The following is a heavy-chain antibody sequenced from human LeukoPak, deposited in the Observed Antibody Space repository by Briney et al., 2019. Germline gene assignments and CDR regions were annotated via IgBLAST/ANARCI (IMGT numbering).Heavy chain of an antibody. CDR1: GFTFSNAW. J-gene: IGHJ6*03. CDR3: ITDKRYHVWSGFDYYYYYYMDV. V-gene: IGHV3-15*01. Sequence: GGSLRLSCAASGFTFSNAWMSWVRQAPGKRLEWFGRIKSKTDGGTTDYAEPVKGKFTSARDDSNNKLYLLFNSLKTAVTALFYCITDKRYHVWSGFDYYYYYYMDVWGKGTTVTVS. D-gene: IGHD3-3*01. CDR2: IKSKTDGGTT.